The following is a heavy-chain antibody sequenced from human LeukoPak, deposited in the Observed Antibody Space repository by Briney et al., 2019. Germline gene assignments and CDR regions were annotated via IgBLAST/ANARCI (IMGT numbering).Heavy chain of an antibody. J-gene: IGHJ4*02. CDR2: MHSSGST. CDR1: GGSISSGTYY. V-gene: IGHV4-61*02. D-gene: IGHD5-18*01. Sequence: SETLSLTCTVSGGSISSGTYYWSWIRQPAGKGLEWIGRMHSSGSTNYNPSLKSRVTISVDTSKNQFSLKLRYVTVADTPVYYCAREGGYSYGDAPLHFDYWGQGTLVTVSS. CDR3: AREGGYSYGDAPLHFDY.